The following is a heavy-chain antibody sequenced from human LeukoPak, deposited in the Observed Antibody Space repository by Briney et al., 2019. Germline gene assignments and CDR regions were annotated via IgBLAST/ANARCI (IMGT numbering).Heavy chain of an antibody. Sequence: GGSLRLSCAASGFTFSSYSMSWVGQAPGKGRVGGSDVICSSESIYYAPSLKSRVTISRDNAKNSLYLQMNSLRAEDTAVYYCVREGSYYDSSGYYYVYYFDYWGQGTLVTVSS. D-gene: IGHD3-22*01. CDR1: GFTFSSYS. J-gene: IGHJ4*02. CDR3: VREGSYYDSSGYYYVYYFDY. CDR2: VICSSESI. V-gene: IGHV3-48*04.